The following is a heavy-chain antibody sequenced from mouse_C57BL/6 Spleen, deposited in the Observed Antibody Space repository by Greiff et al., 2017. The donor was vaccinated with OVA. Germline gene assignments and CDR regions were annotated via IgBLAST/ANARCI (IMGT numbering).Heavy chain of an antibody. Sequence: EMKLMESGPELVKPGASVKISCKASGYSFTDYNMNWVKQSNGKSLEWIGVINPNYGTTSYNQKFKGKATLTVDQSSSTAYMQLNSLTSEDSAVYYCARYGSSYVRLAYWGQGTLVTVSA. CDR1: GYSFTDYN. V-gene: IGHV1-39*01. CDR2: INPNYGTT. CDR3: ARYGSSYVRLAY. J-gene: IGHJ3*01. D-gene: IGHD1-1*01.